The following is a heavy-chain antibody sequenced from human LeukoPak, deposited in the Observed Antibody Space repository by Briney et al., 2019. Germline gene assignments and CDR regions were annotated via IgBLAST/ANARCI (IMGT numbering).Heavy chain of an antibody. CDR2: ISGSAGST. V-gene: IGHV3-23*01. D-gene: IGHD6-19*01. J-gene: IGHJ4*02. Sequence: GGSLRLSCPASGFTFSNFAMSWVRQAPGKGLEWVSTISGSAGSTFHADSVKGRFTISRDNSKNTLFLQMNSLRAEDTAIYYCAKAGSSGWSSSGGDYWGQGSVVTASS. CDR3: AKAGSSGWSSSGGDY. CDR1: GFTFSNFA.